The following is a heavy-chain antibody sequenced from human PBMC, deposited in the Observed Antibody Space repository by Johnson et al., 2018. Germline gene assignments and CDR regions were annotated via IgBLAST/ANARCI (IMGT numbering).Heavy chain of an antibody. CDR2: INPSGGST. Sequence: QVQLVQSGAEVKKPGASVKVSCKASGYTFTSYYMHWVRQAPGQGLEWMGIINPSGGSTSYAQKFQGRVTMTRDTSTSTVYMGLSSLRSEDTAVYYCAKSCDYSHLYYYMDVWGKGTTVTVSS. CDR1: GYTFTSYY. CDR3: AKSCDYSHLYYYMDV. J-gene: IGHJ6*03. D-gene: IGHD4-11*01. V-gene: IGHV1-46*01.